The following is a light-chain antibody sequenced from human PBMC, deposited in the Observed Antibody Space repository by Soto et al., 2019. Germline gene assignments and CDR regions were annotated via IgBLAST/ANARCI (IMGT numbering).Light chain of an antibody. CDR2: GVS. J-gene: IGKJ5*01. Sequence: EIVLTQSPGPLSLSPGQRRTLSCRASQRLSASDIAWYQQKPGQAPXFXXYGVSSRATGIPDRFSGSGSGTDFTLTISRLEPEDFAVYHGQQYGSSPLITFGQGTRLEIK. CDR3: QQYGSSPLIT. V-gene: IGKV3-20*01. CDR1: QRLSASD.